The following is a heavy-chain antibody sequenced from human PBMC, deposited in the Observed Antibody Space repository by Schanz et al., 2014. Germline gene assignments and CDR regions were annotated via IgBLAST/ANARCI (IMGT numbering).Heavy chain of an antibody. V-gene: IGHV4-39*01. D-gene: IGHD2-2*01. J-gene: IGHJ5*02. CDR3: ARQNLGYCSSTDCKNWFDP. Sequence: QLQLQESGPGLVKPSETLSLTCTVSGGSISSSSYYWGWIRQTSGKGLEWIGYVSYSGNTYYNPSLESGVTIPEDTSKTQFSLKLTSVTAADTAVYYCARQNLGYCSSTDCKNWFDPWGQGTLVTVSS. CDR2: VSYSGNT. CDR1: GGSISSSSYY.